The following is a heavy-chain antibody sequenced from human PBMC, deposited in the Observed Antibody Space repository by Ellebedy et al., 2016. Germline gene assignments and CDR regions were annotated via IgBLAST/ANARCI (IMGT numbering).Heavy chain of an antibody. CDR3: AHRTTVTSVDY. CDR2: IYGNDDK. V-gene: IGHV2-5*01. D-gene: IGHD4-11*01. J-gene: IGHJ4*02. CDR1: GFSLTTNQVV. Sequence: SGPTLVKPTQTLTLTCSFSGFSLTTNQVVVGWIRQPPGKALEWLAFIYGNDDKRYRPYLKSRLTITKDTSKNQVVLTMTDMDPVDTATYYCAHRTTVTSVDYWGQGTLVTVSS.